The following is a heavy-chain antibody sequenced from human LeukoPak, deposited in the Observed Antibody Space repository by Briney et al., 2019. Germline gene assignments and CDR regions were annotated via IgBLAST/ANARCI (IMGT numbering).Heavy chain of an antibody. D-gene: IGHD3-22*01. CDR1: GGSISSGTYY. CDR2: IYTTGST. Sequence: SETLSLTCTVSGGSISSGTYYWTWIRQPTGKGLEWIGRIYTTGSTNYNPSLKSRVTMSTDTSKNQFSLKLSSVTAADTAVYYCARVTTGGYYNCWGQGTLVTVSS. V-gene: IGHV4-61*02. J-gene: IGHJ4*02. CDR3: ARVTTGGYYNC.